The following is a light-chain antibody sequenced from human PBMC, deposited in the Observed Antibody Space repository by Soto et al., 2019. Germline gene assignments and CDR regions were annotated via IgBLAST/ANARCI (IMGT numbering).Light chain of an antibody. V-gene: IGLV2-14*01. CDR3: TSYTTSSTPV. CDR2: DVT. CDR1: SSDIGTHNS. Sequence: QSALTQPASVSGSPGQSITIFCTGTSSDIGTHNSVSWYQQHAGKVPKLMIYDVTNRPSGVSDRFSGSKSGNTASLTISGLHAEDEADYYCTSYTTSSTPVFGAWTKLTVL. J-gene: IGLJ2*01.